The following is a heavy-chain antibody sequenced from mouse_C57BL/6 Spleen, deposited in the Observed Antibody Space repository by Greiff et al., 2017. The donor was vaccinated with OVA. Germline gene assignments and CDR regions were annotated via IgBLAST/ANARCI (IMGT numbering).Heavy chain of an antibody. Sequence: VQLQQPGAELVMPGASVKLSCKASGYTFTSYWMHWVKQRPGQGLEWIGEIDPSDSYTNYNQKFKGKSTLTVDKSSSTAYMQLSSLTSEDSAVYYCASIYYYGSRYFDVWGTGTTVTVSS. CDR1: GYTFTSYW. CDR2: IDPSDSYT. V-gene: IGHV1-69*01. D-gene: IGHD1-1*01. CDR3: ASIYYYGSRYFDV. J-gene: IGHJ1*03.